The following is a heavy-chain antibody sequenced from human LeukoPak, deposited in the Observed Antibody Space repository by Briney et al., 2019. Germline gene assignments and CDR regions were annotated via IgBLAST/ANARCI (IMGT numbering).Heavy chain of an antibody. J-gene: IGHJ4*02. D-gene: IGHD6-19*01. Sequence: SETLSLTCSVSGDSISTSSYYWGWIRQPPGKGLEWIGSIYYSGSTYYNPSLKSRVTISVDTSKNQFSLKLSSVTAADTAVYYCARQSGWRDYWGQGTLVTVSS. CDR1: GDSISTSSYY. CDR3: ARQSGWRDY. CDR2: IYYSGST. V-gene: IGHV4-39*01.